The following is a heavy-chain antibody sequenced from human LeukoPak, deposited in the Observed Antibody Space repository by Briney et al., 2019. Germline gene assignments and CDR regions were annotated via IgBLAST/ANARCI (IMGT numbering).Heavy chain of an antibody. V-gene: IGHV3-21*01. J-gene: IGHJ6*04. D-gene: IGHD2-15*01. Sequence: PGGSLRLSCAASGFTFSSYSMNWVRLAPGKGLEWVSSISSSSGYIYYADSLKGRFTISRDNAKNSLFLQMNSLRAEDTAIYYCARDFAGISEVWGKGTTVTVSS. CDR2: ISSSSGYI. CDR3: ARDFAGISEV. CDR1: GFTFSSYS.